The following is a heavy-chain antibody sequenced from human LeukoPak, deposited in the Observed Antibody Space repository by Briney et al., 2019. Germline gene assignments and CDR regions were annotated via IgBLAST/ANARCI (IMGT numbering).Heavy chain of an antibody. Sequence: GGSLRLSCAASGFTFSSYSMNWVRQAPGKGLEWVSYISSSSSTIYYADSVKGRFTISRDNSKNTLYLQMNSLRAEDTAVYYCAKHDSSGWYIVGDHNYFDYWGQGTLVTVSS. CDR1: GFTFSSYS. CDR3: AKHDSSGWYIVGDHNYFDY. J-gene: IGHJ4*02. D-gene: IGHD6-19*01. CDR2: ISSSSSTI. V-gene: IGHV3-48*01.